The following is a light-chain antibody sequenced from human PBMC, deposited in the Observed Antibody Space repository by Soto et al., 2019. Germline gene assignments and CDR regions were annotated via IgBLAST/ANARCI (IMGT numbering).Light chain of an antibody. J-gene: IGKJ3*01. V-gene: IGKV3-11*01. CDR1: QAISNN. CDR2: DAS. CDR3: QHRRNWPPSFT. Sequence: EIVLTQSPATLSLSPGDRATLSCRAGQAISNNLAWYQQKPGQAPRLLIFDASSRAIGIPARFSGGGSGTDFTLTISRLETEDFAIYYCQHRRNWPPSFTFGPGTKVDIK.